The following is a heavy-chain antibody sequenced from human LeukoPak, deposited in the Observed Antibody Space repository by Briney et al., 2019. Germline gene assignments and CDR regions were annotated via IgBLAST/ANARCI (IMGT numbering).Heavy chain of an antibody. CDR1: GGTFCSYA. J-gene: IGHJ4*02. Sequence: GASVKVSCKASGGTFCSYAISWVRQAPGQGLEWMGGIIPIFGTANYAQKFQGRVTITADESTSTAYMELSSLRSEDTAVYYCARAQAIAVAGGGHFDYWGQGTLVTVSS. CDR3: ARAQAIAVAGGGHFDY. D-gene: IGHD6-19*01. CDR2: IIPIFGTA. V-gene: IGHV1-69*13.